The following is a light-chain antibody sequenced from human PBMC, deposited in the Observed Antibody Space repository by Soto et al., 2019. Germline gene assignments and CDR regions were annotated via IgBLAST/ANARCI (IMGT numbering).Light chain of an antibody. J-gene: IGLJ2*01. V-gene: IGLV1-40*01. CDR3: QSYDSSLRVVV. CDR1: SSNIGPGFD. Sequence: QSVLTQPPSVSGAPGQRVTISCTGTSSNIGPGFDVHWYQQLPGTAPKVLIYDNSYRPSGVPDRFSGSKSGTSASLAITGLQAEDEDDYYCQSYDSSLRVVVFGGGTKLTVL. CDR2: DNS.